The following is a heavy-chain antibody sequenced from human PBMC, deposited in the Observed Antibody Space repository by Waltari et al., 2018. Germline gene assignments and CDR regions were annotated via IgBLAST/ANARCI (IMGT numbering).Heavy chain of an antibody. J-gene: IGHJ4*02. Sequence: QLQLQESGPGLVKPSETLSLTCTVSGGSISSSSYYWGWIRQPPGKGLEWIGSIYYSGSTYYNPSLKSRVTISVDTSKNQFSLKLSSVTAADTAVYYFARAGVYGYLFDYWGQGTLVTVSS. CDR3: ARAGVYGYLFDY. CDR2: IYYSGST. CDR1: GGSISSSSYY. D-gene: IGHD5-12*01. V-gene: IGHV4-39*07.